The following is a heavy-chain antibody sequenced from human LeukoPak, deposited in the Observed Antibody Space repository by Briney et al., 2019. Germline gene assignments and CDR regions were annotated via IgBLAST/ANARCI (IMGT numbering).Heavy chain of an antibody. CDR2: INHSGST. D-gene: IGHD5-18*01. Sequence: SETLSLTCTVSGGSISSYYWSWIRQPPGKGLEWIGEINHSGSTNYNPSLKSRVTISVDTSKNQFSLKLSSVTAADTAVYYCARGFSVQLWDYFDYWGQGTLVTVSS. CDR1: GGSISSYY. V-gene: IGHV4-34*01. CDR3: ARGFSVQLWDYFDY. J-gene: IGHJ4*02.